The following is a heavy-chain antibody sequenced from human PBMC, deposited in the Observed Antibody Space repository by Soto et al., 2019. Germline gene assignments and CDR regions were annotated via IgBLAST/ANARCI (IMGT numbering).Heavy chain of an antibody. J-gene: IGHJ4*02. CDR2: ISYDGSNK. D-gene: IGHD6-6*01. Sequence: QVQLVESGGGVVQPGRSLRLSCAASGFTFSSYAMHWVRQAPGKGLEWVAVISYDGSNKYYADSVKGRFTISRDNSKNTLYLQMNSLRAEDTAVYYCARDSEYSSSCDYWGQGTLVTVSS. CDR1: GFTFSSYA. V-gene: IGHV3-30-3*01. CDR3: ARDSEYSSSCDY.